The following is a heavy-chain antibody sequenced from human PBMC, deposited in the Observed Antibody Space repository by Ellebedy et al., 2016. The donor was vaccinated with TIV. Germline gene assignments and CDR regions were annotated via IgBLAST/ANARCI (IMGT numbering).Heavy chain of an antibody. D-gene: IGHD4-23*01. V-gene: IGHV3-20*04. J-gene: IGHJ3*02. CDR1: GFTFDDYG. Sequence: GGSLRLSCAASGFTFDDYGMSWVRQAPGKGLEWVSGINWNGGSTGCADSVKGRFTISRDNSKNSLYLQMNSLRAEDTSLYYCARDRSVVMASDAFDIWGQGTMVTVSS. CDR3: ARDRSVVMASDAFDI. CDR2: INWNGGST.